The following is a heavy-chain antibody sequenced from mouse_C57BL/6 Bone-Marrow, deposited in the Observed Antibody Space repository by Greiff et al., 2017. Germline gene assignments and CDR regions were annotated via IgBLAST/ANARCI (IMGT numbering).Heavy chain of an antibody. CDR2: IYPGDGDT. J-gene: IGHJ4*01. D-gene: IGHD2-12*01. V-gene: IGHV1-80*01. CDR3: ARRRRGGKLMDY. Sequence: VKLMESGAELVKPGASVKISCKASGYAFSSYWMNWVKQRPGKGLEWIGQIYPGDGDTNYNGKFKGKATLTADKSSSTAYMQLSNLTSENSEVYFCARRRRGGKLMDYWGQGTSVTVSS. CDR1: GYAFSSYW.